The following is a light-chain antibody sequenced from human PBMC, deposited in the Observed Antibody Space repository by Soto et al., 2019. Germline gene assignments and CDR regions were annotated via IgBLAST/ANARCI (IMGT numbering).Light chain of an antibody. CDR3: QQYNNWLWT. Sequence: EIVMTQSPATLSVSPGERATLSCRASQRVSSNLAWYQQKPGQAPRLLIYGASTRDTGIPARFSGSGSGTEFTLTISSLQSEDFAVYYCQQYNNWLWTFGQGTKVEIQ. CDR2: GAS. V-gene: IGKV3-15*01. J-gene: IGKJ1*01. CDR1: QRVSSN.